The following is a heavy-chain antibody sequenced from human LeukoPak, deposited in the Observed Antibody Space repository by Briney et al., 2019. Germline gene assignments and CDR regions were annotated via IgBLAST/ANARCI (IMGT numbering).Heavy chain of an antibody. V-gene: IGHV4-59*08. CDR2: ISYSGST. CDR1: GGSISSYY. CDR3: ARLSTTLGYCTSTSCPRSFDY. J-gene: IGHJ4*02. Sequence: SETLSLTCTVSGGSISSYYWSWIRQPPGKGLEWIGYISYSGSTNYNPSLKSRVIMSVDTSKNQFSLRLSSVTAADTAVYYCARLSTTLGYCTSTSCPRSFDYWGQGTLVTVSS. D-gene: IGHD2-2*01.